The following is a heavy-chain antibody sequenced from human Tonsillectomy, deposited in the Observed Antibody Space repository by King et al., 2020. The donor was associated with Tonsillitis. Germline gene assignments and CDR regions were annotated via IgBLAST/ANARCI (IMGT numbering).Heavy chain of an antibody. CDR2: MYRSGKA. Sequence: QLQESGPGLVKPSETLSLTCAVSGYSINSGYYWGWIRQPPGKGLDWLGSMYRSGKAYYNPSIKSRVTISVDTSKNQFSLKMSSVTAADTAVYYCVRDGGYASGSLDAFDIWGQGTMVTVSS. CDR3: VRDGGYASGSLDAFDI. V-gene: IGHV4-38-2*02. CDR1: GYSINSGYY. D-gene: IGHD5-12*01. J-gene: IGHJ3*02.